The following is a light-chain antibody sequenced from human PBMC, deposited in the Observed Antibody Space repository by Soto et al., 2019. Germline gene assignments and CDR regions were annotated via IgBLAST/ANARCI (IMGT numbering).Light chain of an antibody. CDR2: DSS. V-gene: IGKV1-5*01. CDR3: QQYNNYFSWT. J-gene: IGKJ1*01. CDR1: QSISIW. Sequence: DIQMTQSPSTLSASVGDRVTITCRASQSISIWLAWYQQKPGKAPNILIYDSSTLVSGVPSRFSGSGSGTEFTLTISSLQPDDFATYYCQQYNNYFSWTFGQGTKVEIK.